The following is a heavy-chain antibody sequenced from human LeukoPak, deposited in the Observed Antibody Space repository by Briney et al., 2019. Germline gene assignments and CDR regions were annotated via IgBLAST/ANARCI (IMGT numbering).Heavy chain of an antibody. D-gene: IGHD6-19*01. J-gene: IGHJ5*02. CDR3: ARERGVGAVAGGWFDP. Sequence: SQTLSLTCTVSGGSISSGSYYWSWIRQPAGKGLEWIGRIYTSGSTNYNPSLKSRVTISADTSKNQISLKLSSVTAADTAVYYCARERGVGAVAGGWFDPWGQGTLVTVSS. CDR1: GGSISSGSYY. V-gene: IGHV4-61*02. CDR2: IYTSGST.